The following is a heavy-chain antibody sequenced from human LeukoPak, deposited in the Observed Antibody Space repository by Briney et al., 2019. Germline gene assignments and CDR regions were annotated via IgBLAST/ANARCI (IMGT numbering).Heavy chain of an antibody. Sequence: PGGSLRLSCAASGFTVSSNYMSWVCQAPGKGLEWVSVIYRGGITYYADSVKGRFTISRGNSKNTLHLQMNSLRADDTALYYCARDVYFYDSSGYVPLNDWGQGTLVTVSS. CDR3: ARDVYFYDSSGYVPLND. J-gene: IGHJ4*02. CDR1: GFTVSSNY. D-gene: IGHD3-22*01. CDR2: IYRGGIT. V-gene: IGHV3-53*01.